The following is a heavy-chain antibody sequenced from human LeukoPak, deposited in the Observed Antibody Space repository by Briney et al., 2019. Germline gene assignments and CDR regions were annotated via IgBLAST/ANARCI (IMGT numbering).Heavy chain of an antibody. CDR3: AKTATAGRARGDFDY. CDR1: GFTFDDYA. CDR2: ISWNSGSI. D-gene: IGHD6-13*01. J-gene: IGHJ4*02. Sequence: PGRSLRLSCAASGFTFDDYAMHWFRQAPGKGLEWVSGISWNSGSIGYADSVKGRFTISRDNAKNSLYLQMNSLRAEDTALYYCAKTATAGRARGDFDYWGQGTLVTVSS. V-gene: IGHV3-9*01.